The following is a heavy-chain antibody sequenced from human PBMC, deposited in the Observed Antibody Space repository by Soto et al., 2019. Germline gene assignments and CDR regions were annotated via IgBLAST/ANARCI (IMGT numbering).Heavy chain of an antibody. J-gene: IGHJ5*02. V-gene: IGHV4-31*03. CDR3: ARYPSGIAAAGNWFDP. CDR2: IYYSGST. CDR1: GGSISSGGYY. Sequence: QVQLQESGPGLVKPSQTLSLTCTVSGGSISSGGYYWSWIRQHPEKGLEWLGYIYYSGSTYYNPSLKSRVAISVDTSKNQFSLKLSSVTAADTAVYYCARYPSGIAAAGNWFDPWGQGTLVTVSS. D-gene: IGHD6-13*01.